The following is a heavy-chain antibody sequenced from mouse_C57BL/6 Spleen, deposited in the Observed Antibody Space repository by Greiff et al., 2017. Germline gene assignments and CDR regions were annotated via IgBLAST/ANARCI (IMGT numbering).Heavy chain of an antibody. D-gene: IGHD1-1*01. CDR1: GFTFSSYA. CDR3: AREATTVFDY. CDR2: ISDGGSYT. J-gene: IGHJ2*01. V-gene: IGHV5-4*01. Sequence: EVQVVESGGGLVKPGGSLKLSCAASGFTFSSYAMSWVRQTPEKRLEWVATISDGGSYTYYPDNVKGRFTISRDNAKNNLYLQMSHLTSEDTAMYYCAREATTVFDYWGQGTTLTVSS.